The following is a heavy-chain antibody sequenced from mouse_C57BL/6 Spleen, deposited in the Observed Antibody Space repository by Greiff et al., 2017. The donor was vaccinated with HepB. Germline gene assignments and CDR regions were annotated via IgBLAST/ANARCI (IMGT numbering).Heavy chain of an antibody. CDR1: GYSFTGYY. CDR2: INPSTGGT. V-gene: IGHV1-42*01. D-gene: IGHD2-4*01. Sequence: QSGPELVKPGASVKISCKASGYSFTGYYMNWVKQSPEKSLEWIGEINPSTGGTTYNQKFKAKATLTVDKSSSTAYMQLKSLTSEDSAVYYCARRGIYYDYLDYWGQGTTLTVSS. J-gene: IGHJ2*01. CDR3: ARRGIYYDYLDY.